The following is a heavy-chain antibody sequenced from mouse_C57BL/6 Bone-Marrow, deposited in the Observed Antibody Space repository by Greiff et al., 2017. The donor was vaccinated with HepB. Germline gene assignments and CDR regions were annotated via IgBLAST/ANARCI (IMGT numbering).Heavy chain of an antibody. CDR1: GYSITSGYY. V-gene: IGHV3-6*01. CDR2: ISYDGSN. CDR3: ARDLLY. J-gene: IGHJ2*01. Sequence: DVKLQESGPGLVKPSQSLSLTCSVTGYSITSGYYWNWIRQFPGNKLEWMGYISYDGSNNYNPSLKNRISITRDTSKNQFFLKLNSVTTEDTATYYCARDLLYWGQGTTLTVSS. D-gene: IGHD6-2*01.